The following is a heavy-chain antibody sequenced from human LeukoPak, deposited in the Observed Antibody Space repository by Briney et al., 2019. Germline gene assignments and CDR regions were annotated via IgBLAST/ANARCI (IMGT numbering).Heavy chain of an antibody. V-gene: IGHV3-74*01. Sequence: GGSLTLSCAVSGFTFSNYWMYWGRQAPGAGLGWGSFISSDGSSTNYAHSVKGRFSISRDNAKNTLYLHMNSLRAEDTALYYCARPMISGMSLGADFWGQGSLVSVSS. CDR2: ISSDGSST. CDR1: GFTFSNYW. J-gene: IGHJ4*02. D-gene: IGHD3/OR15-3a*01. CDR3: ARPMISGMSLGADF.